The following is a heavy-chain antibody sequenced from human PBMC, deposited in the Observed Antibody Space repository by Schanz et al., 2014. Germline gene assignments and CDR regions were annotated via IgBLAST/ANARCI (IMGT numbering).Heavy chain of an antibody. CDR2: IDADGNST. J-gene: IGHJ4*02. CDR1: GFTFRDYQ. V-gene: IGHV3-74*02. Sequence: VQLVESGGGLVKPGGSLRLSCTASGFTFRDYQMTWIRQAPGKGLVWVSRIDADGNSTSYADSVKGRFTISRDNAKNTLYLQLNSLRAEDTAVYYCARVPRRVTTRGGGSRYYFDYWGQGTLVTVSS. CDR3: ARVPRRVTTRGGGSRYYFDY. D-gene: IGHD4-17*01.